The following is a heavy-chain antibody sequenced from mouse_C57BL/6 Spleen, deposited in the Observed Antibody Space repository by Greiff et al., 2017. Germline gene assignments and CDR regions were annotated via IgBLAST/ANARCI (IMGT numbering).Heavy chain of an antibody. CDR3: ARAYGNSPYYFDY. V-gene: IGHV1-81*01. Sequence: VQLQQSGAELARPGASVKLSCKASGYTFTSYGISWVKQRTGQGLEWIGEIYPRSGNTYYNEKFKGKATLTADQSSSTAYMELRSLTSEDSAVYFFARAYGNSPYYFDYWGQGTTLTVSS. J-gene: IGHJ2*01. CDR2: IYPRSGNT. D-gene: IGHD2-1*01. CDR1: GYTFTSYG.